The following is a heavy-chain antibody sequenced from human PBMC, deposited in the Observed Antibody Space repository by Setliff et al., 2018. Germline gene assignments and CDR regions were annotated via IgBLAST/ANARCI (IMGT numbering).Heavy chain of an antibody. Sequence: PSETLSLTCTVSGDPMSSRRYYWAWIRQPAGKGLEWIGQIYTSWSTNYNPSLKSRVTISLDTSNNQFSLSLSSVTAADTAVYYCARLKYYNSGTYWGNWDYYSNMDVWGKGTTVTVSS. CDR2: IYTSWST. CDR1: GDPMSSRRYY. V-gene: IGHV4-61*09. J-gene: IGHJ6*03. CDR3: ARLKYYNSGTYWGNWDYYSNMDV. D-gene: IGHD3-22*01.